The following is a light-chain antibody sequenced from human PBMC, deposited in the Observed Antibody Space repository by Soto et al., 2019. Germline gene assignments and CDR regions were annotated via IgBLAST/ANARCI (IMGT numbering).Light chain of an antibody. CDR3: AAWDDSLNGRV. CDR2: YDN. CDR1: NSNIGSNT. J-gene: IGLJ1*01. Sequence: QSVLTQPPSASGTPGQRVTISCSGSNSNIGSNTVNWYQQLPGTAPKLLIYYDNLRPSGVPDRISGSKSGTSASLAISGLQSVDEADYYCAAWDDSLNGRVFGTGTKFTVL. V-gene: IGLV1-44*01.